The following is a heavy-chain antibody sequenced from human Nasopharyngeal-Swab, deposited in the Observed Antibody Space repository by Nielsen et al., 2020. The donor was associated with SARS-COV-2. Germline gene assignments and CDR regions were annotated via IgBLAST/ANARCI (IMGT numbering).Heavy chain of an antibody. CDR1: GGSISSGGYS. CDR3: AREENWGGFDY. J-gene: IGHJ4*02. Sequence: SETLSLTCAVSGGSISSGGYSWSWIRQPPGKGLEWIGYIYHSGSTYYNPPLKSRVTISVDGSKNQFSLKLSSVTAADTAVYYCAREENWGGFDYWGQGTLVTVSS. CDR2: IYHSGST. D-gene: IGHD7-27*01. V-gene: IGHV4-30-2*01.